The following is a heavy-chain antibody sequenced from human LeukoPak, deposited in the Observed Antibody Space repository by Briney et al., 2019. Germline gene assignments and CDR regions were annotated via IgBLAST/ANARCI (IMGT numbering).Heavy chain of an antibody. V-gene: IGHV1-58*01. Sequence: SVKVSCKTSGFTFSTSAVQWVRQARGQPLEWIGWIIVGSGATNYAQSLQGRFTITRDMSTNTAYMELSSLRSEDSAVYYCAAELYGVYTDCCTFHLWGQGTLVTVSS. J-gene: IGHJ3*01. CDR3: AAELYGVYTDCCTFHL. D-gene: IGHD4-17*01. CDR1: GFTFSTSA. CDR2: IIVGSGAT.